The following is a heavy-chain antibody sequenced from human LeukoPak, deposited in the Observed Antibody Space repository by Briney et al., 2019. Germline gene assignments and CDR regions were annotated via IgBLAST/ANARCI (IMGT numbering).Heavy chain of an antibody. V-gene: IGHV3-7*01. Sequence: GGSLRLSCAASGFTFSRYWMSWVRQAPGKGLEWVANIRDDGSDKYYVDSVKGRFTISRDNAKNSLYLQMNTLRAEDTAVYYCARGQDWNHDYWGQGTLVTVSA. CDR3: ARGQDWNHDY. CDR1: GFTFSRYW. CDR2: IRDDGSDK. J-gene: IGHJ4*02. D-gene: IGHD1-1*01.